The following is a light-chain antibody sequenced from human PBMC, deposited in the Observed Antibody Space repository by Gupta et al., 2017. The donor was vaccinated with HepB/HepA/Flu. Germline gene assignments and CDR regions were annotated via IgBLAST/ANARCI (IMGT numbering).Light chain of an antibody. CDR1: RSISSR. V-gene: IGKV1-39*01. Sequence: DIQMTQSPSSLAASVGDRVTITCRASRSISSRLNWYQQKPGKAPELLIYEVSTLKCGVPRRFSGSRSGTDFILTISRLQAEDSAIYYGQKNYSMCSFGHGTRVDFK. CDR3: QKNYSMCS. J-gene: IGKJ3*01. CDR2: EVS.